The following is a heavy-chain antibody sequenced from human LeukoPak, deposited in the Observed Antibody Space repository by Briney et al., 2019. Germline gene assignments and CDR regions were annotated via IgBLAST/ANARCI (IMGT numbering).Heavy chain of an antibody. Sequence: SETLSLTCTVSGYSISSGYYWGWIRQPPGKGLEWIGSIYHSGSTYYNPSLKSRVTISVDTSKNQFSLKLSSVTAADTAVYYCARALPRKAVAGTNWFDPWGQGTLVTVSS. CDR2: IYHSGST. CDR1: GYSISSGYY. CDR3: ARALPRKAVAGTNWFDP. J-gene: IGHJ5*02. D-gene: IGHD6-19*01. V-gene: IGHV4-38-2*02.